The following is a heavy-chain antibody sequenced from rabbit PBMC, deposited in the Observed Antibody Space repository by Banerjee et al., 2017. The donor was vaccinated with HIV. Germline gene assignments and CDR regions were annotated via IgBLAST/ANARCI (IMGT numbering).Heavy chain of an antibody. CDR1: GFSFSSSYY. Sequence: QSLEESGGDLVKPGASLTLTCTASGFSFSSSYYMCWVRQAPGKGLEWIACIYAGSSGSTHYVSWAKGRFTVSKTSSTTVTLQMTSLTAADTATYFCARGAGDAAWGLNLWGPGTLVTVS. J-gene: IGHJ4*01. D-gene: IGHD6-1*01. V-gene: IGHV1S40*01. CDR3: ARGAGDAAWGLNL. CDR2: IYAGSSGST.